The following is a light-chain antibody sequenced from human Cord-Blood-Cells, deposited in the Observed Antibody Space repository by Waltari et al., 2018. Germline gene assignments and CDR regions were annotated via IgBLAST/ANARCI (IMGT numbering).Light chain of an antibody. CDR2: GAS. CDR3: QQYGSSPPIT. V-gene: IGKV3-20*01. CDR1: QSVSSSY. J-gene: IGKJ5*01. Sequence: EIVLTQSPGTLSLSPGERATLSCRARQSVSSSYLAWYQQKPGQAPRLLIYGASSRATGIPDRFSGSGSGTDFPLTISRLEPEDFAVYYCQQYGSSPPITFGQGTRLEIK.